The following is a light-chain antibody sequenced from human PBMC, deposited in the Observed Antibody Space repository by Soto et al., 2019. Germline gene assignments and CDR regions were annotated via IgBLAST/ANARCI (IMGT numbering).Light chain of an antibody. Sequence: QSVLTQSPSASATPGQRVTISCSGGRSNIGTYAVNWYQQLPGTAPTLLIFRNHQRPSGVPDRFSGSKSGTSASLAISGPQSEEEAAYPCAAWDGSLRAVVFGGGTKLTAL. CDR3: AAWDGSLRAVV. J-gene: IGLJ2*01. CDR1: RSNIGTYA. CDR2: RNH. V-gene: IGLV1-44*01.